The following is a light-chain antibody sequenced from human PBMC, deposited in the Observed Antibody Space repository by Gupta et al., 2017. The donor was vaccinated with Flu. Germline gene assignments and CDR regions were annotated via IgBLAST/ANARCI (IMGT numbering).Light chain of an antibody. CDR2: KNN. J-gene: IGLJ3*02. Sequence: QSVVTQSPSASGTPGQRFTISCSGSSSNIGSHTVNWYQKVPGTAPNLLIYKNNQRPSGVPDRFSGSKSGTSASLAISGLQSEDEADYYCAARDDSLNGPVFGGGTKLTVL. CDR3: AARDDSLNGPV. V-gene: IGLV1-44*01. CDR1: SSNIGSHT.